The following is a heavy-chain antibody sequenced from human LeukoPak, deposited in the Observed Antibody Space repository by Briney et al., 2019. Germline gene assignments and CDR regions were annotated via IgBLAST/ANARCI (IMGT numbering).Heavy chain of an antibody. CDR1: GFTFSSYG. D-gene: IGHD5-12*01. CDR2: ISYDGSNK. J-gene: IGHJ3*02. V-gene: IGHV3-30*18. Sequence: GRSLRLSCAASGFTFSSYGMHWVRQAPGKGLEWVAVISYDGSNKYYADSVKGRFTISRDNSKNTLYLQMNSLRAEDTAVYYCAKDWPVATTFIDAFDIWGQGTMVTVSS. CDR3: AKDWPVATTFIDAFDI.